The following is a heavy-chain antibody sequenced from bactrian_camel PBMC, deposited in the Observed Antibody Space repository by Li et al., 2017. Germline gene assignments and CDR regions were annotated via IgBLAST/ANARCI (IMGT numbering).Heavy chain of an antibody. D-gene: IGHD3*01. CDR2: IYTDGSGP. CDR1: GFTFSNYA. J-gene: IGHJ4*01. V-gene: IGHV3S40*01. Sequence: VQLVESGGGLVQPGGSLTLACAASGFTFSNYAMTWVRQGPGKGLEWVSTIYTDGSGPYYAEFVKGRLTMSSDNAENTVYLQMNSLKSEDTALYYCAMASGGWFGFWDYWGQGTQVTVS. CDR3: AMASGGWFGFWDY.